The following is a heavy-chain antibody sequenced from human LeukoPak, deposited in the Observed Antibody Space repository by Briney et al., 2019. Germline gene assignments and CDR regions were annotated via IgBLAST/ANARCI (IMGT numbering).Heavy chain of an antibody. J-gene: IGHJ4*02. CDR3: ARASRLGGGYCSTTSCYIYDY. V-gene: IGHV3-53*01. Sequence: PGGSLRLSCAASGFTVSSNYMSWVRQAPGKGLEWVSVIYSGGSTYYADSVKGRFTISRDNSKNTLYLEMNSLRAEDTAIYYCARASRLGGGYCSTTSCYIYDYWGQGTLVTVPS. D-gene: IGHD2-2*02. CDR1: GFTVSSNY. CDR2: IYSGGST.